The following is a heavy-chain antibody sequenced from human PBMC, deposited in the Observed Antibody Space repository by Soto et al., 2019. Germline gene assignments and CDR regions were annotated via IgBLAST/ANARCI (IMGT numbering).Heavy chain of an antibody. CDR3: ARAWSSSWPYGMDV. D-gene: IGHD6-13*01. CDR2: INPNSGGT. Sequence: GASVKVSCKASGYTFTGYYMHWVRQAPGQGLEWMGWINPNSGGTNYAQKFQGWVTMTRDTSISTAYMELSRLRSDDTAVYYCARAWSSSWPYGMDVWGQGTTVTVSS. J-gene: IGHJ6*02. V-gene: IGHV1-2*04. CDR1: GYTFTGYY.